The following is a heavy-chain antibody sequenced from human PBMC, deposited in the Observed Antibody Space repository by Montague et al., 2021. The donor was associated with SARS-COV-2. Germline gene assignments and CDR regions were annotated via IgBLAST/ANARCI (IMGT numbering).Heavy chain of an antibody. J-gene: IGHJ3*01. D-gene: IGHD3-22*01. CDR3: ARLKRYFDSSGSPSAFDF. CDR2: IYYTGNT. Sequence: SETLSLTCTVSGGSITNNIDYWAWIRQPPGKGREWIGSIYYTGNTYYNPSLKSRVTISVVTSKNHFTLKLSSVTAAETAVYYCARLKRYFDSSGSPSAFDFWGQGTKVTVSS. V-gene: IGHV4-39*02. CDR1: GGSITNNIDY.